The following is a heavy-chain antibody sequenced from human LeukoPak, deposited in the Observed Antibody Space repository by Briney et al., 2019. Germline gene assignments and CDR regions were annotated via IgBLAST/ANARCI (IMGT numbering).Heavy chain of an antibody. CDR1: GFTFSNYW. V-gene: IGHV3-7*01. Sequence: PGGSLRVSCAASGFTFSNYWMSWVRQAPGKGLEWVANIKQDGSEKCYVDSVKGRFTISRDNAKNSLYLQMYSLRAEDTAIYYCVREISAAGYFDCWGQGTQVTVSS. CDR2: IKQDGSEK. D-gene: IGHD6-13*01. CDR3: VREISAAGYFDC. J-gene: IGHJ4*02.